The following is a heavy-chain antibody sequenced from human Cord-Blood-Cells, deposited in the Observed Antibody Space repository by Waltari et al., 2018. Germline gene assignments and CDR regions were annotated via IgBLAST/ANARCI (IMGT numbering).Heavy chain of an antibody. V-gene: IGHV4-30-4*08. D-gene: IGHD4-17*01. CDR2: LYYSGRP. J-gene: IGHJ6*03. CDR1: GGSISSGDYY. CDR3: ARDGDYYMDV. Sequence: QVQLQESGPGLVKPSQTLSLTCTVSGGSISSGDYYWSWIRQPPGKGLEWIGYLYYSGRPNYNPALKSRVTISVDPSKNQFSLKLSSVTAADTAVYYCARDGDYYMDVWGKGTTVTVSS.